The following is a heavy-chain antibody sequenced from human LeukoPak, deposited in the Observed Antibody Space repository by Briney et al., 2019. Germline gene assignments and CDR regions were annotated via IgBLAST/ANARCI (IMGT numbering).Heavy chain of an antibody. Sequence: SETLSLTCTVSGGSLSSYYWSWIRQPPGKGLEWIGYIYTSGSTNYNPSLKSRVTISVDTSKNQFSLKLSSVTAADTAVYYCVGGVTSHYYYYYYMDVWGKGTTVTVSS. CDR2: IYTSGST. CDR3: VGGVTSHYYYYYYMDV. D-gene: IGHD3-16*01. V-gene: IGHV4-4*09. J-gene: IGHJ6*03. CDR1: GGSLSSYY.